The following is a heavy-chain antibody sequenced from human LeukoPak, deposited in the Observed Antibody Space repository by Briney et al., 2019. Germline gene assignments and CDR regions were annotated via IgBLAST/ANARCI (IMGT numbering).Heavy chain of an antibody. CDR1: GYTFTGYY. D-gene: IGHD6-13*01. CDR2: INPNSGGT. V-gene: IGHV1-2*02. CDR3: ARDGSSWYGGLYGMDV. Sequence: ASVKVSCKASGYTFTGYYMHWVRQAPGQGLEWMGWINPNSGGTSYAQKFQGRVTMTRDTSISTAYMELSRLRSDDTAVYYCARDGSSWYGGLYGMDVWGQGTLVTVSS. J-gene: IGHJ6*02.